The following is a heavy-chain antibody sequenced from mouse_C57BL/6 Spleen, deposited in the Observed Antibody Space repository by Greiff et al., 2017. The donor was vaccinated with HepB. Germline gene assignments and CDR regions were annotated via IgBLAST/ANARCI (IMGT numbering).Heavy chain of an antibody. J-gene: IGHJ2*01. CDR3: ARADYGKAGFDY. D-gene: IGHD1-1*01. Sequence: VQLQQPGAELVKPGASVKMSCKASGYTFTSYWITWVKQRPGQGLEWIGDIYPGSGSTNYNEKFKSKATLTVDTSSSTAYMQLSSLTSEDSAVYYCARADYGKAGFDYWGQGTTLTVSS. V-gene: IGHV1-55*01. CDR2: IYPGSGST. CDR1: GYTFTSYW.